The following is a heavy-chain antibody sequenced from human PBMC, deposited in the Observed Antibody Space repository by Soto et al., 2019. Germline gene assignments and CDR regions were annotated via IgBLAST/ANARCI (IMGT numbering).Heavy chain of an antibody. J-gene: IGHJ3*02. D-gene: IGHD3-22*01. V-gene: IGHV1-58*01. CDR1: GLTFIDSA. CDR2: IVVGSGNT. CDR3: AADVXTYSYDSSGYYFDGFDT. Sequence: SVKVSCKASGLTFIDSAVQWVRQTRGHRLEWIGWIVVGSGNTNYAQEFQGRVTITRDMSTNTVYMEMSSLRSEDSAVFYCAADVXTYSYDSSGYYFDGFDTWGQGTMVTVSS.